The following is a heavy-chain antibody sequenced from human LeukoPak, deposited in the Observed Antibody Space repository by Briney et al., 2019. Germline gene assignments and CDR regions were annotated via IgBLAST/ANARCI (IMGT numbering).Heavy chain of an antibody. J-gene: IGHJ4*02. D-gene: IGHD5-18*01. CDR3: ARETNVDTAMVGNYFDY. Sequence: SETLSLTCTVSGGSISSGGYYWSWIRQHPGKGLEWIGYIYYSGSTYYNPSLKSRVTISVDTSKNQFSLKLSSVTAADTAVYYCARETNVDTAMVGNYFDYWGQGTLVTVSS. V-gene: IGHV4-31*03. CDR1: GGSISSGGYY. CDR2: IYYSGST.